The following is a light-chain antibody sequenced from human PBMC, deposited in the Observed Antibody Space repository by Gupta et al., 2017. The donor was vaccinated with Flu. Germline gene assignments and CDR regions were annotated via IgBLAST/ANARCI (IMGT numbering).Light chain of an antibody. CDR2: KAS. Sequence: DIQMTPSPSTLSASVGDRVTITCRASQSISVWLAWYQQKPGKATNLLIYKASSLESGVPSRFSGSGSGTEFTLTISSLQPDDFATYYCQQYSAYPLTFGGGTKVEIK. CDR3: QQYSAYPLT. V-gene: IGKV1-5*03. J-gene: IGKJ4*01. CDR1: QSISVW.